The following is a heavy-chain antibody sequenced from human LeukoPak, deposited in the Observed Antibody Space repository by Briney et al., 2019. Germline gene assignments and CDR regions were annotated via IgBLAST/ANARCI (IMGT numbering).Heavy chain of an antibody. CDR2: ISVNNGNT. J-gene: IGHJ4*02. V-gene: IGHV1-18*01. CDR1: GYTFTNYD. Sequence: ASVTVSCKASGYTFTNYDITWVRQAPGQGLEWMGWISVNNGNTNYAENLQGRVTMTTDTSTSTAYMELRSLRSDDTAVYYCTRGYRTCGDYWGQGTLVTVSS. D-gene: IGHD1-26*01. CDR3: TRGYRTCGDY.